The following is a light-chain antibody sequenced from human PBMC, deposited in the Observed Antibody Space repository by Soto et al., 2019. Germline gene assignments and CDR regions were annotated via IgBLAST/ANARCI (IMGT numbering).Light chain of an antibody. V-gene: IGKV2-30*02. CDR1: QSLVHSDGIAY. Sequence: DIVMTQSPLSLPFTPVERASISCRSNQSLVHSDGIAYFSWFQQRPGRSPRRLIYKVSNRDSGVPARFSGSGSGTDFALKISRVEAEDVGVYYCMQGTHWPITFGQGTRLEI. CDR3: MQGTHWPIT. CDR2: KVS. J-gene: IGKJ5*01.